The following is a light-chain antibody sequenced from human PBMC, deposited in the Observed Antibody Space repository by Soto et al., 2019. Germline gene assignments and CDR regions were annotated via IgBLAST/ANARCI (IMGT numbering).Light chain of an antibody. V-gene: IGKV3-20*01. Sequence: EIVLTQSPGTLSLSPGERATLSCRASQSVSSSYLAWYQQKPGQAPRLLIYGASSRATGIPDRFSGSGSGTDFTLTISSLEPEDFAVYYCQQYGSSPPSTFGPGTKVDIK. CDR2: GAS. CDR1: QSVSSSY. CDR3: QQYGSSPPST. J-gene: IGKJ3*01.